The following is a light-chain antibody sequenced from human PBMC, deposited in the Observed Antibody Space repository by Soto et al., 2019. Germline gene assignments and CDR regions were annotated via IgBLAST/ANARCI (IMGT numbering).Light chain of an antibody. CDR1: QTVGSNY. CDR2: GAS. Sequence: EIVLTQSPGTLSLSPGERATLSCRASQTVGSNYLAWYQQKPGQAPRLLIYGASSRATGIPDRFSGSGSGTDFTLTISRLESEDFAVYYCQQYAIPPPFTFAQGTKLETK. V-gene: IGKV3-20*01. J-gene: IGKJ2*01. CDR3: QQYAIPPPFT.